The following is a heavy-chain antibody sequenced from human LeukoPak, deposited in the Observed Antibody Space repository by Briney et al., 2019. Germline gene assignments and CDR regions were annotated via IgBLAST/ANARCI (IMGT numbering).Heavy chain of an antibody. Sequence: SVKVSCKASGGTFSTCGINWVRQAPGQGLEWMGRIIPILGLANYAQKFQGRVTITADKSTSTAYMELSSLRSEDTAVYYCAFSYCSGTSCYAIDYWGQGTLVTVSS. J-gene: IGHJ4*02. CDR3: AFSYCSGTSCYAIDY. D-gene: IGHD2-2*01. CDR2: IIPILGLA. V-gene: IGHV1-69*04. CDR1: GGTFSTCG.